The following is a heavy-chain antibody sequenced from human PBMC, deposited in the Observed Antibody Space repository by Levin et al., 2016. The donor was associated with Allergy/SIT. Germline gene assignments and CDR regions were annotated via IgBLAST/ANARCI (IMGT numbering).Heavy chain of an antibody. V-gene: IGHV2-26*01. Sequence: WIRQPPGKALEWLAHIFSNDEKSYSTSLKSRLTISKDTSKSQVVLTMTNMDPVDTATYYCARLPNYYGSGSSYYYYYGMDVWGQGTTVTVSS. CDR2: IFSNDEK. J-gene: IGHJ6*02. CDR3: ARLPNYYGSGSSYYYYYGMDV. D-gene: IGHD3-10*01.